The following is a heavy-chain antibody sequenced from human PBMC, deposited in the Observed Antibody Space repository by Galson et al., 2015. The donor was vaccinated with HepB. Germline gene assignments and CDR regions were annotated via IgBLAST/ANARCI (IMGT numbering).Heavy chain of an antibody. CDR3: ARGGGDGYMLDT. V-gene: IGHV3-7*03. J-gene: IGHJ5*02. CDR1: GFTLSYYW. Sequence: SLRLSCAASGFTLSYYWMTWVRQAPGKGLEWVVNIKQDGSEKYYADSVMGRFTISRDNAKNSLYLQMNSLRVDDTAVYYCARGGGDGYMLDTWGQGTLVTVAS. D-gene: IGHD5-24*01. CDR2: IKQDGSEK.